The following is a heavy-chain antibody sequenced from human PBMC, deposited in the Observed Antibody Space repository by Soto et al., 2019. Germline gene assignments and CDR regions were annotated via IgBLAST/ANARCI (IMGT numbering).Heavy chain of an antibody. Sequence: PXETLSLTCAVSGGSIGGSNYFWGWIRQSPGTGLEWLGTIYSSGTTYYSPSLKSRITMSLDTSNDQFSLNLGSVTAADTAVYYCTRRRFGVRGVTPMDVWGPGPTVTVSS. V-gene: IGHV4-39*01. J-gene: IGHJ6*02. CDR1: GGSIGGSNYF. CDR2: IYSSGTT. CDR3: TRRRFGVRGVTPMDV. D-gene: IGHD3-10*01.